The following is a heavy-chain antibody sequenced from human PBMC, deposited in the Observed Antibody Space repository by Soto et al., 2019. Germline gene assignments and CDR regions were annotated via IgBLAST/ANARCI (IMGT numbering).Heavy chain of an antibody. CDR2: ITRTDST. CDR1: GFTFSNYA. D-gene: IGHD1-26*01. J-gene: IGHJ4*02. Sequence: GGSLRLSCTASGFTFSNYAMSWVRQAPGKGLEWASAITRTDSTYYADSVKGRFTISRDNSRNTLYLQMNSLGAEDAALYYCAKALVGEVGATDYWGQGTLVTVSS. CDR3: AKALVGEVGATDY. V-gene: IGHV3-23*01.